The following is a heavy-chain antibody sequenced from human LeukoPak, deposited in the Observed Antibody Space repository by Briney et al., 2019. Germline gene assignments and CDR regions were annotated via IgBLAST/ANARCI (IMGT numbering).Heavy chain of an antibody. Sequence: ASVTVSFKASGYTFTSYGISWVRQAPGQGLEWMGWISAYNGNTNYAQKLQGRVTMTTDTSTSTAYMELRSLRSNDTAVYYCARAGAPPPPLDYWGQGTLVTVSS. J-gene: IGHJ4*02. CDR1: GYTFTSYG. V-gene: IGHV1-18*01. CDR3: ARAGAPPPPLDY. CDR2: ISAYNGNT.